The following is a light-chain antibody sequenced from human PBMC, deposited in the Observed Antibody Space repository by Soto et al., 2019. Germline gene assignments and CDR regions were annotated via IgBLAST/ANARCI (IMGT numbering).Light chain of an antibody. CDR3: QQYGSSRFT. V-gene: IGKV3-20*01. CDR2: GAS. J-gene: IGKJ3*01. CDR1: QSISSSY. Sequence: EIVLTQSPGTLSLSPGERATLSCRASQSISSSYLAWYQQKPGQAPRLLVYGASSRATGIPDRFSGSGSGTDSTLTISRLETEDCAVYYCQQYGSSRFTFGPGTKVDIK.